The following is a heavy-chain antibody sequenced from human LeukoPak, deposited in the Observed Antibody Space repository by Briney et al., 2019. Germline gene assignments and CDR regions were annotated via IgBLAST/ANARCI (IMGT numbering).Heavy chain of an antibody. CDR2: INSDGSST. J-gene: IGHJ4*02. CDR3: ARVLRGYGLNYFDY. V-gene: IGHV3-74*01. CDR1: GFTFSSYW. D-gene: IGHD5-12*01. Sequence: RGSLRLSCAASGFTFSSYWMHWVRHAPGKGLVWVSRINSDGSSTSYADSVKGRFTISRDNAKNTLYLQMNSLRAEDTAVYYCARVLRGYGLNYFDYWGQGTLVTVSS.